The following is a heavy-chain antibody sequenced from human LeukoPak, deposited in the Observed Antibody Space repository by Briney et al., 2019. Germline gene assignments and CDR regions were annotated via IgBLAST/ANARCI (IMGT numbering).Heavy chain of an antibody. V-gene: IGHV3-74*01. J-gene: IGHJ3*02. CDR2: INSDGSST. Sequence: RINSDGSSTSCADSVKCRFTISRDNAKNTLYLQMNSLRAEDTAVYYCARVGYGDYAAFDIWGQGTMVTVSS. D-gene: IGHD4-17*01. CDR3: ARVGYGDYAAFDI.